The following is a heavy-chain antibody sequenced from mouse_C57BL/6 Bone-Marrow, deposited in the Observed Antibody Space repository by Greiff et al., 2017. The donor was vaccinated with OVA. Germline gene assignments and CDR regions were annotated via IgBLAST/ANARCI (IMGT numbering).Heavy chain of an antibody. CDR3: AREVLVPSYFDD. Sequence: QVQLQQSGAELVMPGASVKLSCKASGYTFTSYWMHWVKQRPGQGLEWIGEIDPSDSYTNYNQKFKGKSTLTVDKSSSTAYMQLSRLTSEDSAVYYCAREVLVPSYFDDWGQGTTLTVSS. J-gene: IGHJ2*01. V-gene: IGHV1-69*01. D-gene: IGHD2-10*02. CDR1: GYTFTSYW. CDR2: IDPSDSYT.